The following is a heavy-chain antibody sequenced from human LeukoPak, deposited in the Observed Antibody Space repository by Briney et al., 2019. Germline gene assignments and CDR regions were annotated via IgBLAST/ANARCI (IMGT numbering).Heavy chain of an antibody. CDR1: GFTLSSYA. Sequence: GGSLRLSCAASGFTLSSYAMSWVRQAPGKGLEWVSAISDSGNTYHAGSVKGRFTISRDSSKNTLFLQMNRLRPEDAAVYYCAKAPVTTCRGAFCYPFDYWGLGTLVTVSS. V-gene: IGHV3-23*01. D-gene: IGHD2-15*01. CDR2: ISDSGNT. CDR3: AKAPVTTCRGAFCYPFDY. J-gene: IGHJ4*02.